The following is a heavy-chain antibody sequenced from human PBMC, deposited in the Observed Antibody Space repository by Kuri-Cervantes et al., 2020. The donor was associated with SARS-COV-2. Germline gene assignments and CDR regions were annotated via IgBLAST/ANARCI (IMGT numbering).Heavy chain of an antibody. CDR2: ISGGGSKI. D-gene: IGHD1-26*01. CDR1: GFTFSKYP. CDR3: AKDDVRHNNAWYYGVVGAPQRGGFFDY. Sequence: GESLKISCADSGFTFSKYPMTWVRQPPGKGLGWVSTISGGGSKIFYADSMKGRFIISRDNSKNTLYLQMNSLRADDTALYYCAKDDVRHNNAWYYGVVGAPQRGGFFDYWGQGNLVTVSS. V-gene: IGHV3-23*01. J-gene: IGHJ4*02.